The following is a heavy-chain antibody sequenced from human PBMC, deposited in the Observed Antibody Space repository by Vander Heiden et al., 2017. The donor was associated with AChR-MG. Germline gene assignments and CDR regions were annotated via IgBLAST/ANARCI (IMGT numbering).Heavy chain of an antibody. V-gene: IGHV1-2*02. CDR1: AYTFTGYS. CDR2: INPNSGGT. Sequence: QVQLVQSGAEVKKPGASVKVSCKASAYTFTGYSMHWVRQAPGQGLEWMGWINPNSGGTNYAQKFQGRVTMTRDTSISTAYMELSRLRSDDTAVYYCARDLVLVFEMATMGFSSYWGQGTLVTVSS. J-gene: IGHJ4*02. D-gene: IGHD5-12*01. CDR3: ARDLVLVFEMATMGFSSY.